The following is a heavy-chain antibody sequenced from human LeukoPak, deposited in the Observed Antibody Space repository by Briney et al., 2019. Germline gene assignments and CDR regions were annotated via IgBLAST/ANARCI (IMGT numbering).Heavy chain of an antibody. D-gene: IGHD3-16*01. J-gene: IGHJ5*02. CDR1: GSTFTSYW. Sequence: PGGSLQISGQCSGSTFTSYWISGGRQLPGKGGEGMGRIDPSDSYTNYTPSFQAHVTISADKSISTAYLQWSSLKASDTAMYYCARQNYGLDWFDPWGQGTLVTVSS. CDR3: ARQNYGLDWFDP. CDR2: IDPSDSYT. V-gene: IGHV5-10-1*01.